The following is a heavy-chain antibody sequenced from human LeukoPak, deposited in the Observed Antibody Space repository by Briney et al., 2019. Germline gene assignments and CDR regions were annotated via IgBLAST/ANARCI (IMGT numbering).Heavy chain of an antibody. CDR3: AKDISRINVIVVAPGRGIDY. V-gene: IGHV3-74*01. D-gene: IGHD3-22*01. CDR1: GFTFSSYW. CDR2: ISPDGSTT. Sequence: GGSLRLSCAASGFTFSSYWMHWVRQAPGKGLVWVSRISPDGSTTGHADSVKGRFTISRDNSKSMLYLQMNSLRAEDTAVYYCAKDISRINVIVVAPGRGIDYWGQGTLVTVSS. J-gene: IGHJ4*02.